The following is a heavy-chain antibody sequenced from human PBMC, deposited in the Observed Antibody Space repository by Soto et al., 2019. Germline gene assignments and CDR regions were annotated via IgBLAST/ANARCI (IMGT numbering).Heavy chain of an antibody. CDR3: ARAGYCTNGVCSIRGVDY. Sequence: QVQLQESGPGLVKPSQTLSLTCTVSGGSISSGGYYWSWIRQHPGKGLEWIGYIYYSGSTYYNPSLKSRVTISVDTSKNQFSLKLSSVIAADTAVYYCARAGYCTNGVCSIRGVDYWGQGTLVTVSS. V-gene: IGHV4-31*03. CDR1: GGSISSGGYY. J-gene: IGHJ4*02. D-gene: IGHD2-8*01. CDR2: IYYSGST.